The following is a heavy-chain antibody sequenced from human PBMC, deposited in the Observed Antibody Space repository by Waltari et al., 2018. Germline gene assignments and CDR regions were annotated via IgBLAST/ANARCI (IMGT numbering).Heavy chain of an antibody. V-gene: IGHV3-49*04. CDR1: NFDFGEYG. D-gene: IGHD3-9*01. CDR2: IRIKAYGETT. J-gene: IGHJ4*02. CDR3: TRVLRYFDWSTKDY. Sequence: EVLLVETGGGMVQTGRSLTLSGAADNFDFGEYGMSWVRQAPGKGLEWVGFIRIKAYGETTEYAASVKGRFIISRDDSRSIAYLQMNSLKTEDTAVYYCTRVLRYFDWSTKDYWGQGTLVTVSS.